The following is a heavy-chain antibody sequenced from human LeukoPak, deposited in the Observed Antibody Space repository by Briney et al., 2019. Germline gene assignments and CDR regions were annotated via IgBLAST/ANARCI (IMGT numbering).Heavy chain of an antibody. CDR1: GYTFTSYD. CDR2: MNPNSGIA. Sequence: GASVKVSCKASGYTFTSYDISWVRQATGQGLEWMGGMNPNSGIAGYAQKFQGRVTMNRNSYINTAYRELSSPRNEHTAVYYDETNWGDETRGRAGPGRYYRILYYYYGMDVWGQGTTVTVSS. J-gene: IGHJ6*02. V-gene: IGHV1-8*01. CDR3: ETNWGDETRGRAGPGRYYRILYYYYGMDV. D-gene: IGHD2-15*01.